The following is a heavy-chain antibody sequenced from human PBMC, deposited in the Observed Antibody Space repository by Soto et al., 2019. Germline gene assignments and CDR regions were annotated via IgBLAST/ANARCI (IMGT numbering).Heavy chain of an antibody. J-gene: IGHJ3*02. D-gene: IGHD1-26*01. CDR1: GFTFSNAW. CDR2: IKSKTDGGTT. V-gene: IGHV3-15*01. Sequence: VGSLRLSCAASGFTFSNAWMSWVRQAPGKGLEWVGRIKSKTDGGTTDYAAPVKGRFTISRDDSKNTLYLQMNSLKTEDTAVYYCTTDMGMEGDTTGSAFDIWGQRTMVTVSS. CDR3: TTDMGMEGDTTGSAFDI.